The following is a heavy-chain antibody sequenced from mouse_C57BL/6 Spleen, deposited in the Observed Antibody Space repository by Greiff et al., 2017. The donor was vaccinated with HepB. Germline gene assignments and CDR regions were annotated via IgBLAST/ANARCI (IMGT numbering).Heavy chain of an antibody. D-gene: IGHD1-1*01. CDR3: ARGCYYGSSYAMDY. Sequence: VQLQQSGAELVKPGASVKISCKASGYAFSSYWMNWVKQRPGKGLEWIGQIYPGDGDTNYNGKFKGKATLTADKSSSTAYMQLSSLTSEDSAVYFCARGCYYGSSYAMDYWGQRTSVTVSS. CDR2: IYPGDGDT. V-gene: IGHV1-80*01. J-gene: IGHJ4*01. CDR1: GYAFSSYW.